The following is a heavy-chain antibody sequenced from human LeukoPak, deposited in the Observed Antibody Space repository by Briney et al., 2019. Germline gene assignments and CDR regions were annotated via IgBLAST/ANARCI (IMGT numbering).Heavy chain of an antibody. V-gene: IGHV5-51*01. CDR3: VRFALTSSLDH. CDR1: GYTLTNNW. Sequence: GESLKISCKISGYTLTNNWIGWVRQVPGKGLEWMGLIYPGYSDAKHSPSFQGQVTWSVDASISTAYLQLTGLRASDTAIYYCVRFALTSSLDHWGQGTLVTVSS. J-gene: IGHJ5*02. D-gene: IGHD6-13*01. CDR2: IYPGYSDA.